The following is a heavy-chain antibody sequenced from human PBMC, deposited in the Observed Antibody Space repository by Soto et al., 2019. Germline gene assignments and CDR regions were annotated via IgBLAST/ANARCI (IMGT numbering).Heavy chain of an antibody. CDR1: GLTFSTLA. V-gene: IGHV3-23*01. D-gene: IGHD2-15*01. CDR2: ISANSGGT. J-gene: IGHJ4*02. Sequence: EVQLLESGGGLVHPGGSLRLSCAASGLTFSTLAMSWVRQAPGKGLEWVSSISANSGGTYYADSVKGRFTISRDNPKNTLYLQMNSLRAEDTALYYCAKDRAGVVAATTFDYWGQGTLVTVSS. CDR3: AKDRAGVVAATTFDY.